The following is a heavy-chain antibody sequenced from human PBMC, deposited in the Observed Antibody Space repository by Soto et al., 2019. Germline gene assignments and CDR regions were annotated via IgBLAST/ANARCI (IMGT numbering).Heavy chain of an antibody. CDR3: ANTELAREIGMDV. CDR2: ISGSGGST. J-gene: IGHJ6*02. D-gene: IGHD1-26*01. Sequence: EVQLLESGGGLVQPGGSLRLSCAASGFTFSSYAMSWVRQAPGKGLEWVSAISGSGGSTYYADSVKGRFTISRANSKNTLYLQMNSLRAEDPAVYYCANTELAREIGMDVWGQGTTVTVSS. V-gene: IGHV3-23*01. CDR1: GFTFSSYA.